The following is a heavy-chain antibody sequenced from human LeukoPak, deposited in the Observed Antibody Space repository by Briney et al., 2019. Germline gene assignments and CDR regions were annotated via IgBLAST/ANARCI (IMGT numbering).Heavy chain of an antibody. CDR3: VRDLDTITTAFLVY. J-gene: IGHJ4*02. Sequence: PGGALRLSCAASGFTFSSYSMNWVRQAPGKGLEWVSFISSSSRFLYYADSVKSRFTISRDNAKNSLFLQMSSPRAEETAVYYSVRDLDTITTAFLVYSGQGKLVTVSS. CDR1: GFTFSSYS. D-gene: IGHD3-3*02. CDR2: ISSSSRFL. V-gene: IGHV3-21*01.